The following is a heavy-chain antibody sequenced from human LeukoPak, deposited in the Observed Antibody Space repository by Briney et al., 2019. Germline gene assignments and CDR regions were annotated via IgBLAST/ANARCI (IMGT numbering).Heavy chain of an antibody. V-gene: IGHV3-23*01. J-gene: IGHJ6*03. CDR3: AKEESPYSTSSFYMDV. CDR1: GFTFSSYA. Sequence: GGSLRLSCAASGFTFSSYAMSWVRQAPGKGLEWVSAISGSGGSSYYADSVKGRFTISRDNSKNTLYLQMNSLRAEDTAVYYCAKEESPYSTSSFYMDVWGKGTTVTVSS. CDR2: ISGSGGSS. D-gene: IGHD6-6*01.